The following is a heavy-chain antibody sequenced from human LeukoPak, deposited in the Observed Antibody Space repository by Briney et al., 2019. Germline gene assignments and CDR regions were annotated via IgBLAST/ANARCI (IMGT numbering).Heavy chain of an antibody. CDR1: SGSISSSSYY. V-gene: IGHV4-39*01. J-gene: IGHJ2*01. Sequence: PSETLSLTCTVSSGSISSSSYYWGWIRQPPGKGLEWIGSSYYSGSTYYNPSLKSRVTISVDTSKNQFSLKLSSVTAADTAVYFCARLVTINTVTKARYWYFDLWGRGTLVTVSS. D-gene: IGHD4-17*01. CDR3: ARLVTINTVTKARYWYFDL. CDR2: SYYSGST.